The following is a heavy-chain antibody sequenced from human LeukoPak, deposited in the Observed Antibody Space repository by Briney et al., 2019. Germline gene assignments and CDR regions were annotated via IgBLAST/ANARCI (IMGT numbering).Heavy chain of an antibody. CDR2: INPNSGGT. Sequence: ASVKVSCKASGYTFSSYDINWVRQAPGQGLEWMGRINPNSGGTNYAQKFQGRVTMTRDTSISTAYMELSRLRSDDTAVYYCARIGYVWGSTDYWGQGTLVTVSS. J-gene: IGHJ4*02. CDR3: ARIGYVWGSTDY. CDR1: GYTFSSYD. D-gene: IGHD3-16*01. V-gene: IGHV1-2*06.